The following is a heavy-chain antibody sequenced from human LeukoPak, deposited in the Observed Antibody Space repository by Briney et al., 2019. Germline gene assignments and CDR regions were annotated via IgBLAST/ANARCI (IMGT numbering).Heavy chain of an antibody. J-gene: IGHJ4*02. CDR2: MNPNSGNT. Sequence: EASVKVSCKASGYTFTSYDINWVRQATGQGLEWMGWMNPNSGNTGYAQKFQGRVTMTRNTSISTAYMELSSLRSGDTAVYYCARVYDSGSYSCPHWGQGTLVTVSS. CDR3: ARVYDSGSYSCPH. CDR1: GYTFTSYD. D-gene: IGHD3-10*01. V-gene: IGHV1-8*01.